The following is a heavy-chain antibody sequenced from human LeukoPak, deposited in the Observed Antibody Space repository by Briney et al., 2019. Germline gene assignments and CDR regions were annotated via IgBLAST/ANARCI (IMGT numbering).Heavy chain of an antibody. Sequence: GGSLRLSCAASGFTFDDYGISWVRQAPGKGLEWVSGINWNGGSTGYADSVKGRFTISRDNAKNSLYLQMNSLRAEDTALYYCARVVRLAYCGGDCYDGYYYMDVWGKGTTVTVSS. V-gene: IGHV3-20*04. CDR2: INWNGGST. CDR1: GFTFDDYG. J-gene: IGHJ6*03. D-gene: IGHD2-21*01. CDR3: ARVVRLAYCGGDCYDGYYYMDV.